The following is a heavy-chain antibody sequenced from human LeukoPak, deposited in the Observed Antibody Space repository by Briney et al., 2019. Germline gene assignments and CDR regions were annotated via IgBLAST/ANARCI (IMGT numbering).Heavy chain of an antibody. D-gene: IGHD3-9*01. CDR1: GFTFSDYY. J-gene: IGHJ4*02. Sequence: PGGSLRLSCAASGFTFSDYYMSWIRQAPGKGLEWVSYISSSGSTIYYADSVKGRFTISRDNAKNSLYLRMNSLRAEDTAVYYCARSVRYFDWLPLSPRGLDYWGQGTLVTVSS. CDR3: ARSVRYFDWLPLSPRGLDY. V-gene: IGHV3-11*01. CDR2: ISSSGSTI.